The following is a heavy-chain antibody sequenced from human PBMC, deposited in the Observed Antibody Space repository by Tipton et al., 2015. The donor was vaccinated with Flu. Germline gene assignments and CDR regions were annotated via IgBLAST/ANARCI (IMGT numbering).Heavy chain of an antibody. Sequence: TLSLTCSVSGGSINNYYLSWIRQPPGKGLEWIGSINHSGSTYYNPSLKSRVSISVDTSKNQFSLILNSVTAADTAVYYCGRGSGWFNCWGQGTLVTVSS. J-gene: IGHJ5*01. V-gene: IGHV4-59*05. CDR1: GGSINNYY. D-gene: IGHD1-26*01. CDR2: INHSGST. CDR3: GRGSGWFNC.